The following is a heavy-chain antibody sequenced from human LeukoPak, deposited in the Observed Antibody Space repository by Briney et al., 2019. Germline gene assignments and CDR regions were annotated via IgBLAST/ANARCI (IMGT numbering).Heavy chain of an antibody. Sequence: PGGSLRLSCAASGFTVSSNYMSWVRQAPGKGLEWVSVIYSGGSTYYADSVKGRFTISRDNAKNSLYLQMNSLRDEDTAVYVCARDSSDWYFDLWGRGTLVTVSS. J-gene: IGHJ2*01. V-gene: IGHV3-53*01. D-gene: IGHD3-10*01. CDR2: IYSGGST. CDR3: ARDSSDWYFDL. CDR1: GFTVSSNY.